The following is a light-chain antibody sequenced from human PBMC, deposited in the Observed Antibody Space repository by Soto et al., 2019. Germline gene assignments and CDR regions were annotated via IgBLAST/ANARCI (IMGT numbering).Light chain of an antibody. J-gene: IGKJ4*01. Sequence: EIVMTQSPVSLSVSPGETVTVSCRASQTVSDNLAWYQQKPGQPPRLLIYGASTRAPGVPGRFSGSGSETEFTLTINSLQSEDFAVYYCQQYNNWPPLVFGGGTKVESK. CDR2: GAS. CDR1: QTVSDN. CDR3: QQYNNWPPLV. V-gene: IGKV3-15*01.